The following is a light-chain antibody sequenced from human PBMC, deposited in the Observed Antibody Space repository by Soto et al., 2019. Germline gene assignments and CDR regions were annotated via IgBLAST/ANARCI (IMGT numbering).Light chain of an antibody. CDR1: QSVSNNY. CDR3: QQYGSSPPYT. J-gene: IGKJ2*01. V-gene: IGKV3-20*01. Sequence: EVVLTQSPGTLSLSPGERATLSCRASQSVSNNYLAWYQQKPGQSPKLLIFGSSDMATGIPDRFSGSGSGTDFTLTISSPEPEDVAVYYCQQYGSSPPYTFGQGTKLEIK. CDR2: GSS.